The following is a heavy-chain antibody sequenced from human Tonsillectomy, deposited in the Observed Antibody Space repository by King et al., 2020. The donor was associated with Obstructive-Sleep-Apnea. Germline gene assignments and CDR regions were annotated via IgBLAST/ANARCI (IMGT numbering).Heavy chain of an antibody. CDR2: ISSGGSDE. CDR3: ARSVGAYDY. J-gene: IGHJ4*02. D-gene: IGHD1-26*01. V-gene: IGHV3-30*04. CDR1: GVTFSSYT. Sequence: VQLVESGGGVVQPGRALRLFCAASGVTFSSYTIHWVRQPPGKGLEWVAVISSGGSDEYYADSVRGRFTISRDNSKNTLYLQMNSLGAEDTAVYYCARSVGAYDYWGQGTLVTVSS.